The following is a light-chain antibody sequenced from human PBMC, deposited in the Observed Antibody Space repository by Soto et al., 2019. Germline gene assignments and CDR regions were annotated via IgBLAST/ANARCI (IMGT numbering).Light chain of an antibody. CDR2: GAS. V-gene: IGKV3-20*01. CDR1: QSVSSSY. CDR3: HHLDDSPPWT. J-gene: IGKJ1*01. Sequence: EIVLTQSPGTLSLSPGERATLSCRASQSVSSSYLAWYQQKPGQAPRLLIYGASSRATGIPDRFSGSGSGTDFTLTISRLEPEDFAVYNCHHLDDSPPWTFGQGTKVEV.